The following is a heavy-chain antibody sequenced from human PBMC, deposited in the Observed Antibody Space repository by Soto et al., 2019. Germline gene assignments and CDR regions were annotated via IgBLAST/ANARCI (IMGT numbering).Heavy chain of an antibody. CDR2: ISDTGSHT. V-gene: IGHV3-23*01. CDR3: GKNTYTASWYF. D-gene: IGHD6-13*01. Sequence: EVQLLESGGGLVQPGGSLRLSCVDSGFTFSSYAMTWVRQAPGKGLEWVSSISDTGSHTYYADSVKGRCTISRDSSKNNLYLQMNSLRVEDTAVYYCGKNTYTASWYFWGQGTLVTVSS. J-gene: IGHJ4*02. CDR1: GFTFSSYA.